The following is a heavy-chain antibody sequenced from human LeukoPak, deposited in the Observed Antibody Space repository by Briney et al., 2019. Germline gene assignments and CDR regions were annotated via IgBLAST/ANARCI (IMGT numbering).Heavy chain of an antibody. V-gene: IGHV4-34*01. J-gene: IGHJ3*02. CDR2: INHSGST. Sequence: PSETLPLTCAVYGGSFSGYYWSWIRQPPGKGLEWIGEINHSGSTNYNPSLKSRVTISVDTSKNQFSPKLSSVTAADTAVYYCARVLVRGVIRILDAFDIWGQGTMVTVSS. CDR1: GGSFSGYY. D-gene: IGHD3-10*01. CDR3: ARVLVRGVIRILDAFDI.